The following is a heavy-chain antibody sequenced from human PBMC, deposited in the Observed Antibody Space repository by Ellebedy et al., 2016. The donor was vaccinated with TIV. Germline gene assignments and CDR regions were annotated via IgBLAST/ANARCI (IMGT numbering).Heavy chain of an antibody. D-gene: IGHD1-20*01. CDR1: GFIFTTYS. CDR3: ARDHNWVFDS. V-gene: IGHV3-48*02. CDR2: SGGVT. Sequence: GESLKISCVASGFIFTTYSMNLVRQAPGKGLEWVSYSGGVTTYADSVKGRFTISRDSAKNSLYLQMNSLRDEDTAVYYCARDHNWVFDSWGQGTLVIVSS. J-gene: IGHJ4*02.